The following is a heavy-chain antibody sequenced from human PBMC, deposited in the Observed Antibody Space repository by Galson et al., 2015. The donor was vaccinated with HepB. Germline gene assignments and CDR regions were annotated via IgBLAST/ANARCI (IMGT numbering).Heavy chain of an antibody. CDR3: ARDEKRYSSGWYFDY. D-gene: IGHD6-19*01. V-gene: IGHV1-18*01. Sequence: SVKVSCKASGYTFTSYRISWVRQAPGQGLEWMGWISAYNGNTNYAQKLQGRVTMTTDTSTSTAYMELRSLRSDDTAVYYCARDEKRYSSGWYFDYWGQGTLVTVSS. CDR2: ISAYNGNT. J-gene: IGHJ4*02. CDR1: GYTFTSYR.